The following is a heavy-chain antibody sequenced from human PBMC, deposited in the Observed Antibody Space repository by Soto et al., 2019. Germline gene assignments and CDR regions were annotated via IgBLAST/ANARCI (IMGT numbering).Heavy chain of an antibody. V-gene: IGHV3-74*01. CDR3: AREAGYCSTTSCYRRAFDT. J-gene: IGHJ3*02. Sequence: EVQLVESGGDLVQPGGSLRLSCAASGFTFTGHWMHWVRQVPGKGLVWVARINTEGDSTNYADSVKGRFTISRDSATNTVYLKMNGVGVDDTSVYFCAREAGYCSTTSCYRRAFDTWGQGTMVTVSS. CDR2: INTEGDST. D-gene: IGHD2-2*01. CDR1: GFTFTGHW.